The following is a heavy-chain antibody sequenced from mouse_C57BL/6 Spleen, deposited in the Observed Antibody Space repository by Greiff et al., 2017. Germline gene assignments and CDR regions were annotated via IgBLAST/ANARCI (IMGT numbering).Heavy chain of an antibody. CDR3: ARGRVPPWYFDV. Sequence: QVQLQQPGAELVMPGASVKLSCKASGYTFTSYWMHWVKQRPGQVLEWIGEIDPSDSYTNYNQKFKGKSTLTVDKSSSTAYMQLSSLTSEDSAVYYCARGRVPPWYFDVWGTGTTVTVSS. J-gene: IGHJ1*03. D-gene: IGHD5-1*01. V-gene: IGHV1-69*01. CDR2: IDPSDSYT. CDR1: GYTFTSYW.